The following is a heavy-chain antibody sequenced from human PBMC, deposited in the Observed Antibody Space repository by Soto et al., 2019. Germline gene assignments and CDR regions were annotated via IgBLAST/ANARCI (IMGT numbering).Heavy chain of an antibody. D-gene: IGHD4-4*01. J-gene: IGHJ4*02. CDR1: GDTVSSDSAA. CDR2: TYYRSKWYN. CDR3: AREWGRMPTITTHLDF. V-gene: IGHV6-1*01. Sequence: QVQLQQSGPGLVKPSQTLSLTCAISGDTVSSDSAAWNWIRQSPSRGLEWLGRTYYRSKWYNDYALSVKSRITINTDTSKNQFSLHMNSATPEDTAVYFCAREWGRMPTITTHLDFWGQGTLVTVSS.